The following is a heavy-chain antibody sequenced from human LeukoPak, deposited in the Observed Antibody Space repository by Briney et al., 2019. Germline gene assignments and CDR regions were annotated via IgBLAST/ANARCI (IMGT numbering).Heavy chain of an antibody. CDR2: ISSSSSYI. CDR1: GFTFGSFS. V-gene: IGHV3-21*01. J-gene: IGHJ4*02. CDR3: ARGHFGVVTGY. Sequence: PGGSLRLSFAAPGFTFGSFSMNWVRQAPGKGREWVSSISSSSSYIYYADSVKGRFTISRDNAKNSLYLQMNSLRAEDTAVYYCARGHFGVVTGYWGQGTLVTVSS. D-gene: IGHD3-3*01.